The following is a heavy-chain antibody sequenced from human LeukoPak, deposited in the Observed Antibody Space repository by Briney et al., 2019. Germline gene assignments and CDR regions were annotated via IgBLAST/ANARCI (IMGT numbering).Heavy chain of an antibody. CDR1: GDSISNINC. D-gene: IGHD3-16*01. Sequence: SETLSLTCAVSGDSISNINCWCSWVRQPPGKGLEWTGQIHDGGSTTYHPSLKSRVTISVHKSKNQFSLTLTSVTAADTAVYFCARGAHYAWNSWGQGTLVTVSS. J-gene: IGHJ4*02. V-gene: IGHV4-4*02. CDR2: IHDGGST. CDR3: ARGAHYAWNS.